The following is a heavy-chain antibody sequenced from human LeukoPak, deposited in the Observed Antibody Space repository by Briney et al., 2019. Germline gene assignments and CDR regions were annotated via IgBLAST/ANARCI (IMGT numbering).Heavy chain of an antibody. CDR1: GYTFTNYD. D-gene: IGHD5-12*01. J-gene: IGHJ4*02. V-gene: IGHV1-8*03. CDR2: MNPNSGTT. Sequence: ASVRVSCKASGYTFTNYDINWVRQATGQGLEWMGWMNPNSGTTGYAQKFLGRVTITRNTSISTAYMELSSLRSEDTAVYYCARENSGYDSQWLKDYWGQGTLVTVSS. CDR3: ARENSGYDSQWLKDY.